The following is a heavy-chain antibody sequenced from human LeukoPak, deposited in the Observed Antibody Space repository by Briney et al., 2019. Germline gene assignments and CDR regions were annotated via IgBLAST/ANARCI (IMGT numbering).Heavy chain of an antibody. V-gene: IGHV4-39*07. CDR3: ARSPYRPVIVGRLEYFQH. Sequence: PSETLSLTCTVSGGSISNRSHFWGWIRQTPGKGLEWFGSIYYSGYTYYNPSLKSRVTISVDTSKNQFSLKLSSVTAADTAVYYCARSPYRPVIVGRLEYFQHWGQGTLVTVSS. J-gene: IGHJ1*01. D-gene: IGHD3-22*01. CDR2: IYYSGYT. CDR1: GGSISNRSHF.